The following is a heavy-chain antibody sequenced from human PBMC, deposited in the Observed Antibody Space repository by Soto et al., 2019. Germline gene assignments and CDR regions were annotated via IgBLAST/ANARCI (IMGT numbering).Heavy chain of an antibody. J-gene: IGHJ5*02. Sequence: QVQLVQSGAEVKKPGASVKVSCKASGYSFSTYDINWVRQAAGQGLEWMGWVNPKNGNTDYAQRFRGRVTMTSNTAISTAYMELSALTPEDTAVYYCARPYCDSTSCYTDWFDPWGQGTLVTVSS. CDR2: VNPKNGNT. V-gene: IGHV1-8*01. D-gene: IGHD2-2*02. CDR3: ARPYCDSTSCYTDWFDP. CDR1: GYSFSTYD.